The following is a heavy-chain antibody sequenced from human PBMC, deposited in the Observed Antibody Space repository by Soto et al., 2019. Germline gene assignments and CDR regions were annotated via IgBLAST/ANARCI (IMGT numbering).Heavy chain of an antibody. Sequence: SETLSLTCIVSGGSINGFYWSWIRQSPGKGLEWIGYVYSGGSTKYNSSLKSQVTISVDTSKNQFSLKLTSVTAADTAVYFCARGGRRVAVAGTFDSWGQGTLVTV. CDR1: GGSINGFY. CDR2: VYSGGST. J-gene: IGHJ4*02. CDR3: ARGGRRVAVAGTFDS. V-gene: IGHV4-59*01. D-gene: IGHD6-19*01.